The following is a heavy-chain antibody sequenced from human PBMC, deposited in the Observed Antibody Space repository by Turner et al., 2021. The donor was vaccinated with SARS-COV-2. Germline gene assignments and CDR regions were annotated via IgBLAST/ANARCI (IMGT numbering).Heavy chain of an antibody. CDR1: GYTLTELS. Sequence: QIQLVQSVAEVKKPGASVKVSCKVSGYTLTELSMHWVRQAPGKGLEWMGGFDPEDGEKIYAQKFKGRVTMTEDTYTDTAYMELSSRRSEDTAVYYCETGGYYDRSGYGNWGQGTLVTVSS. J-gene: IGHJ4*02. D-gene: IGHD3-22*01. CDR2: FDPEDGEK. V-gene: IGHV1-24*01. CDR3: ETGGYYDRSGYGN.